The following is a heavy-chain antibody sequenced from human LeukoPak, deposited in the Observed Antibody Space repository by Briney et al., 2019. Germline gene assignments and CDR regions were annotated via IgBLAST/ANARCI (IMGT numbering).Heavy chain of an antibody. Sequence: GGSLGLSRAASGFTFSSFWMTWVRQAPGKGLEWVANIRQDGSEKYYVDSVEGRFTIPRDNAKKSLFLQMHSLRAEDTAVYYCARDMRADGFDIWGKGAMLLVSS. D-gene: IGHD2-2*01. V-gene: IGHV3-7*04. CDR3: ARDMRADGFDI. J-gene: IGHJ3*02. CDR1: GFTFSSFW. CDR2: IRQDGSEK.